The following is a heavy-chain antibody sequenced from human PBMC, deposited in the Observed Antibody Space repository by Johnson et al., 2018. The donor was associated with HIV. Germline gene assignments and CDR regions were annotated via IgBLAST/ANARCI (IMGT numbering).Heavy chain of an antibody. J-gene: IGHJ3*02. V-gene: IGHV3-74*02. CDR3: ARVGRRRLLRDALGI. Sequence: VQLVESGGGLVQPGGSLRLSCAVSGFTFSNYWMHWVRQAPGKGLVWVSRIKSDGSSINYADSVKGRFTISRDNAKNTLYLQMNSLRAEDTALYFCARVGRRRLLRDALGIWGQGTMVTVAS. CDR2: IKSDGSSI. CDR1: GFTFSNYW. D-gene: IGHD2-15*01.